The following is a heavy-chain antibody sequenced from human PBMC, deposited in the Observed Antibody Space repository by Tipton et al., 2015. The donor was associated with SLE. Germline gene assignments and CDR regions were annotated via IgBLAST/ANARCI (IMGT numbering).Heavy chain of an antibody. V-gene: IGHV4-59*08. CDR3: ARPITMGGPNAFDI. CDR2: IYYSGST. D-gene: IGHD3-10*01. CDR1: GGSISSYY. Sequence: GLVKPSETLSLTCTVSGGSISSYYWSWIRQPPGKGLEWIGYIYYSGSTNYNPSLKSRVTISVDTSKNQFSLKLSSVTAADTAVYYCARPITMGGPNAFDIWGQGTMVTVSS. J-gene: IGHJ3*02.